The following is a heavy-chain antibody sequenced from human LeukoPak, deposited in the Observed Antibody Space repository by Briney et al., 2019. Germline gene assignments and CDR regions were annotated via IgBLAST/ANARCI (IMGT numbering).Heavy chain of an antibody. CDR2: ISYDGSNK. J-gene: IGHJ4*02. D-gene: IGHD3-22*01. Sequence: GRSLRLSCAASGFTFSSYAMHWVRQAPGKGLEWVAVISYDGSNKYYADSVKGRFTISRDNSKNTLYLQMNSLRAEDTAVYYCATSSGYWGQGALVTVSS. CDR3: ATSSGY. V-gene: IGHV3-30-3*01. CDR1: GFTFSSYA.